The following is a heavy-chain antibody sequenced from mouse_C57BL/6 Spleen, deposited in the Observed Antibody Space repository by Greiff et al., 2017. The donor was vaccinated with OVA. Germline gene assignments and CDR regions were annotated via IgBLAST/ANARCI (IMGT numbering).Heavy chain of an antibody. CDR1: GYTFTSSW. Sequence: QVQLQQPGAELVRPGSSVKLSCKASGYTFTSSWMDWVKQRPGQGLEWIGNIYPSDSETHYNHTFTDKATLTVDKSSSTAYMQLSSLTSEDSAVYYCAREGTSARDYWGQGTSVTVSS. CDR3: AREGTSARDY. J-gene: IGHJ4*01. CDR2: IYPSDSET. V-gene: IGHV1-61*01. D-gene: IGHD3-3*01.